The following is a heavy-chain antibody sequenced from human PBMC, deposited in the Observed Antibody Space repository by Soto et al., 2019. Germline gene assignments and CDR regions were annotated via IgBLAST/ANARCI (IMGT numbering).Heavy chain of an antibody. CDR3: AVQGGATALAHYYFDY. CDR1: GGTFSSYT. D-gene: IGHD5-18*01. Sequence: QVQLVHSGAEVKKPGSSVKVSCKASGGTFSSYTISWVRQAPGQGLEWMGRIIPILGIANYAQKFQGRVTITADKSTSTAYMALCSLISEDTAVYYCAVQGGATALAHYYFDYWGQGTLVTVSS. CDR2: IIPILGIA. J-gene: IGHJ4*02. V-gene: IGHV1-69*02.